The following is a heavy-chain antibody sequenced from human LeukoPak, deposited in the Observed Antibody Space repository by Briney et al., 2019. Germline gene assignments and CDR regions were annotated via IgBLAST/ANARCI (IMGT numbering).Heavy chain of an antibody. CDR2: IYYSGST. V-gene: IGHV4-39*07. CDR1: GGSISSSSYC. D-gene: IGHD3-22*01. J-gene: IGHJ3*02. Sequence: SETLSLTCTVSGGSISSSSYCWGWIRQPPGKGLEWIGSIYYSGSTYYNPSLKSRVTISVDTSKNQFSLKLSSVTAADTAVYYCARVYDSSGYYYVGYAFDIWGQGTMVTVSS. CDR3: ARVYDSSGYYYVGYAFDI.